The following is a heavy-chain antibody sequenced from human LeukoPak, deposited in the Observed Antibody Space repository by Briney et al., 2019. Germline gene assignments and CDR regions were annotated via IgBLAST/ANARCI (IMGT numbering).Heavy chain of an antibody. Sequence: GGSLRLSCAASGFTLSSYWMRWVRQAPGKGLVWVSLINSDGSIIRYADSVKGRFAISRHDSKNTVYLQMDSLKPEDTAIYYCARDASLGWYFDLWGRGTLVTVSS. CDR3: ARDASLGWYFDL. V-gene: IGHV3-74*01. CDR1: GFTLSSYW. J-gene: IGHJ2*01. CDR2: INSDGSII.